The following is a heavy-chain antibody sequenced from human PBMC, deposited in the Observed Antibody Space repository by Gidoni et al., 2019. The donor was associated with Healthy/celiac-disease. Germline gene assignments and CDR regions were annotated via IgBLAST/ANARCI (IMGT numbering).Heavy chain of an antibody. CDR1: GYTLTDFN. J-gene: IGHJ5*02. V-gene: IGHV1-24*01. CDR3: ATNSRWRVAGRENNPRGWWFDP. CDR2: FGPEDGKT. Sequence: QVQLVQSGAEVKKPGASVKVSCTVSGYTLTDFNMHWARQAPGKGLEWMGGFGPEDGKTIYAQKFQGRVTMTEDTSTDTAYMVLSSLISEDTAVYYCATNSRWRVAGRENNPRGWWFDPWGQGTLVTVSS. D-gene: IGHD6-19*01.